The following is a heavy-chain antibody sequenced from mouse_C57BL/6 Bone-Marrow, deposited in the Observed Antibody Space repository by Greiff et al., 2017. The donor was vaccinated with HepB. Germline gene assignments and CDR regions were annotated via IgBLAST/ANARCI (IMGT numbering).Heavy chain of an antibody. CDR3: ATYGNFDY. J-gene: IGHJ2*01. CDR1: GYAFSSSW. Sequence: QVQLQQSGPELVKPGASVKISCKASGYAFSSSWMNWVKQRPGKGLEWIGRIYPGDGDTNYNGKFKGKATLTADKSSSTAYMQLSSLTSEDSAVYCCATYGNFDYWGQGTTLTVSS. D-gene: IGHD2-1*01. V-gene: IGHV1-82*01. CDR2: IYPGDGDT.